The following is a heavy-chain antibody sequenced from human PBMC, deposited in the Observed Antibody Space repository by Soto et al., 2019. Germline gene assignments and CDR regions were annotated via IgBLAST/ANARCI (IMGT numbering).Heavy chain of an antibody. Sequence: GGSLRLSCAASGFTFSSYAMSWVRQAPRKGLEWVSAISGSGGSTYYADSVKGRFTISRDNSKNTLYLQMNSLRAEDTAVYYCAKDLARFYYDSKSGFDYWGQGTLVTVSS. D-gene: IGHD3-22*01. CDR3: AKDLARFYYDSKSGFDY. V-gene: IGHV3-23*01. CDR1: GFTFSSYA. J-gene: IGHJ4*02. CDR2: ISGSGGST.